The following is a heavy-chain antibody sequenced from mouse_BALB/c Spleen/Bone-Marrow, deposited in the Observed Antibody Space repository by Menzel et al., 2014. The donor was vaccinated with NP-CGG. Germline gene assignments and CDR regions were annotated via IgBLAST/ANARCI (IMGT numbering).Heavy chain of an antibody. D-gene: IGHD4-1*01. V-gene: IGHV7-3*02. CDR1: GFTFIDYY. Sequence: EVKLVESGGGLVQPGGPLRLSCVTSGFTFIDYYMNWVRQPPGKALEWVGFIRNKAYGYTTEYSASVKGRFTVSRDNSQSILYLQMNTLRAEDSATYYCTRDMGGILFDSWGQGTTLTVSS. CDR3: TRDMGGILFDS. CDR2: IRNKAYGYTT. J-gene: IGHJ2*01.